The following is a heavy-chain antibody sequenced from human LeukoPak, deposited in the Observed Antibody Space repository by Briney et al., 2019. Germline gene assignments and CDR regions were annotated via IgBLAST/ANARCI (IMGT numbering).Heavy chain of an antibody. J-gene: IGHJ5*02. V-gene: IGHV4-4*07. CDR3: ARGVPAAMGGYSSGWYVGNWFDP. CDR1: GGSISSYY. D-gene: IGHD6-19*01. CDR2: IYTSGST. Sequence: SETLSLTCTVSGGSISSYYWSWIRQPAGKGLEWIGRIYTSGSTNYNPSPKSRVTMSVDTSKNQFSLKLSSVTAADTAVYYCARGVPAAMGGYSSGWYVGNWFDPWGQGTLVTVSS.